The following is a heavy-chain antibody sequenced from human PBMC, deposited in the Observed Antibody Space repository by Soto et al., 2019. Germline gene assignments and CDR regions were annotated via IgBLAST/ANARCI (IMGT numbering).Heavy chain of an antibody. D-gene: IGHD6-19*01. CDR3: ASGVGGLGGSSGWPDYAFDV. CDR1: GGTFTKYA. Sequence: QVQLVQSGAAVRKPGSSVKVSCKASGGTFTKYAITWVRQAPRQGLEWMRGIVPLPGTTNYAQKFRGRVTISADESTSTADLELSSLRSEDTAVYYCASGVGGLGGSSGWPDYAFDVWGQGTMVIVSS. J-gene: IGHJ3*01. V-gene: IGHV1-69*01. CDR2: IVPLPGTT.